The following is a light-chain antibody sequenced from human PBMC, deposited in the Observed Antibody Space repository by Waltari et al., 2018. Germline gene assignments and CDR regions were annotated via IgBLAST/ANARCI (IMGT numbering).Light chain of an antibody. CDR2: GAS. CDR3: QHYGSPVPT. CDR1: QSVSNSY. V-gene: IGKV3-20*01. J-gene: IGKJ3*01. Sequence: IVLTQSPGTLSLSPGERATLYCRASQSVSNSYLAWYQQKPGQAPRLLLYGASSRATGIPNRFTGSGSGTDSTITITKLQPEDFAVYYCQHYGSPVPTFGPGTKVDIK.